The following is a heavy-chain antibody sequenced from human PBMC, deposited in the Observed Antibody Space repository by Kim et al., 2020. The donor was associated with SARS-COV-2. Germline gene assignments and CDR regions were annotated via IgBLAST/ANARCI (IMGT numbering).Heavy chain of an antibody. CDR3: ARASPPPEYYYDSSGYYLDY. CDR1: GFTFSSYS. J-gene: IGHJ4*02. D-gene: IGHD3-22*01. CDR2: ISSSSSYI. Sequence: GGSLRLSCAASGFTFSSYSMNWVRQAPGKGLEWVSSISSSSSYIYYADSVKGRFTISRDNAKNSLYLQMNSLRAEDTAVYYCARASPPPEYYYDSSGYYLDYWGQGTLVTVSS. V-gene: IGHV3-21*01.